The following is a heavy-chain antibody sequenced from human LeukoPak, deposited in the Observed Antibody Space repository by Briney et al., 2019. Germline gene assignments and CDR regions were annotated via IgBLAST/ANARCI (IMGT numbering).Heavy chain of an antibody. CDR1: GGSFSGYY. J-gene: IGHJ6*03. V-gene: IGHV4-34*01. Sequence: SETLSLTCAVYGGSFSGYYWSWIRQPPGKGLEWIGEINHSGSTNYNPSLKSRVTISVDTSKNQFSLKLSSVTAADTAVYYCARAVGCSSTSCYYYYYYYMDVWGKGTTVTISS. CDR3: ARAVGCSSTSCYYYYYYYMDV. CDR2: INHSGST. D-gene: IGHD2-2*01.